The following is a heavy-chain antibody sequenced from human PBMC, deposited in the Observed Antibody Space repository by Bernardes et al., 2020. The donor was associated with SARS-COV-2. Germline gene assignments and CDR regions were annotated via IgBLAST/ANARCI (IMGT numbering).Heavy chain of an antibody. D-gene: IGHD3-3*01. V-gene: IGHV4-59*11. CDR3: ARRGREGVCPHEDWFDP. CDR2: VNEPVTYKCGAN. J-gene: IGHJ5*02. CDR1: GAAMKGHC. Sequence: SETLSLSCTVSGAAMKGHCWTWLRQSPGKGLEWIGYVNEPVTYKCGANDYNSSLKNRVTMSLDTSKNQFYLELRSVTAADTGVYYCARRGREGVCPHEDWFDPWGQGTLVTVSS.